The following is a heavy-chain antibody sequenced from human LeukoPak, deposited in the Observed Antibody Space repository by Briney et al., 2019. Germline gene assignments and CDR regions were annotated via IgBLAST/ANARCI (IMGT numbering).Heavy chain of an antibody. CDR3: ARARGQLWLHFLDY. CDR1: GGSISSSIYY. D-gene: IGHD5-18*01. J-gene: IGHJ4*02. CDR2: IYYSGST. Sequence: SETLSLTCTVSGGSISSSIYYWGWIRQPPGKGLEWIGSIYYSGSTYYNPSLKSRVTISVDTSKNQFSLKLSSVTAADTAVYYCARARGQLWLHFLDYWGQGTLVTVSS. V-gene: IGHV4-39*07.